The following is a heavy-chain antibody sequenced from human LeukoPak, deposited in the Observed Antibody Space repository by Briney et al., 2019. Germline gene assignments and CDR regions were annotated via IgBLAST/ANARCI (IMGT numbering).Heavy chain of an antibody. Sequence: SETLSLTCTVSGGSISSYYWSWIRQPAGKGLEWIGRIYSSGSTNYNPSLKSRVTMSVDTSKNQFSLKLSSVTAADRAVYYCARDGYSSGWPLGYFQHWGQGTLVTVSS. CDR1: GGSISSYY. CDR2: IYSSGST. V-gene: IGHV4-4*07. J-gene: IGHJ1*01. CDR3: ARDGYSSGWPLGYFQH. D-gene: IGHD6-19*01.